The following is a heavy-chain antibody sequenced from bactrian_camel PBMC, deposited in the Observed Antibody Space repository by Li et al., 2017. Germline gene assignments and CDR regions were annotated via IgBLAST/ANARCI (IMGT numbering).Heavy chain of an antibody. J-gene: IGHJ4*01. Sequence: HVQLVESGGGSLQAGESLTLSCTSSGYIRNAYCVGWFRQAPGKAREGIAALGGGTYYAGSVRGRFTVSLDAARDTLTLEMNNLKMEDTAMYYCAIRTSWPCPRDPTGVSYQYWGKGTQVTVS. CDR1: GYIRNAYC. V-gene: IGHV3S1*01. CDR3: AIRTSWPCPRDPTGVSYQY. CDR2: LGGGT.